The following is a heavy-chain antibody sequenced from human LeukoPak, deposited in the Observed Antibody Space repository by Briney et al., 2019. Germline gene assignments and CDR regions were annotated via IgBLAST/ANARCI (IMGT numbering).Heavy chain of an antibody. D-gene: IGHD6-6*01. CDR1: GHTFSIYA. Sequence: GGSLRLSCAPSGHTFSIYAMTWVRQAPGKGLEWVSGINSNGDEIYYADSVRGRFTISRDNSNNALYLQMDNVRDEDTAVYYFDSWIGISSRDYWGQGTLVTVSS. CDR2: INSNGDEI. V-gene: IGHV3-23*01. J-gene: IGHJ4*02. CDR3: DSWIGISSRDY.